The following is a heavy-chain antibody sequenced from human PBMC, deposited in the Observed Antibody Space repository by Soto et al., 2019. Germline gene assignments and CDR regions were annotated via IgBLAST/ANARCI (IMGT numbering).Heavy chain of an antibody. D-gene: IGHD4-17*01. J-gene: IGHJ5*02. CDR1: GYTFTSYG. CDR2: ISTYKGNT. V-gene: IGHV1-18*01. Sequence: GASVKVSCKTSGYTFTSYGISWVRQAPGQGLEWMGWISTYKGNTNYAQKFQGRVTMTTDTSTSTAYMELRSLRSDDTAVYYCARGVKYGAYSRWFDPWGQGTLVTSPQ. CDR3: ARGVKYGAYSRWFDP.